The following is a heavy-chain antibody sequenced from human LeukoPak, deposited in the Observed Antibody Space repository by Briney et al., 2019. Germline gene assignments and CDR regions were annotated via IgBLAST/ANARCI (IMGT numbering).Heavy chain of an antibody. CDR3: ARVGWGIAARGAFDI. D-gene: IGHD6-6*01. CDR1: GYTFTSYA. V-gene: IGHV7-4-1*02. CDR2: INTNTGNP. J-gene: IGHJ3*02. Sequence: ASVKVSCKASGYTFTSYAMNWVRQAPGQGLEWMGWINTNTGNPTYAQGFTGRFVFSLDTSVSTAYLRISSLKAEDTAVYYCARVGWGIAARGAFDIWGQGTMVTVSS.